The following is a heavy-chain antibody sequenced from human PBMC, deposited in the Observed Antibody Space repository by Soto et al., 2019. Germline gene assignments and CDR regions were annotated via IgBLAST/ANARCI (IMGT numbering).Heavy chain of an antibody. CDR3: AASIFYYGMDV. CDR2: IYPGDSDT. CDR1: GYTFTNYW. J-gene: IGHJ6*02. V-gene: IGHV5-51*01. Sequence: GESLKISCKGSGYTFTNYWIGWVRQMPGKGLEWMGIIYPGDSDTKYNPSFQGQVTISADKSISTTYLQWSSLKASDTAIYYCAASIFYYGMDVWGQGTTFTASS.